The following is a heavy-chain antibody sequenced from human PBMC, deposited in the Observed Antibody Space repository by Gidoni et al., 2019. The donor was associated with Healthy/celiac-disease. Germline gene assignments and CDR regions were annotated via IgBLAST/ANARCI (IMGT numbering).Heavy chain of an antibody. CDR3: ARGIRWNQPLNDAFDI. V-gene: IGHV1-8*01. J-gene: IGHJ3*02. Sequence: QVQLVQSGAEVKKPGASVKVSCKASGYTFPSYDINWVRQATGQGLEWMGWMNPNSGNTGYAQKFQGRVTMTRNTSISTAYMELSSLRSEDTAVYYCARGIRWNQPLNDAFDIWGQGTMVTVSS. CDR1: GYTFPSYD. D-gene: IGHD1-1*01. CDR2: MNPNSGNT.